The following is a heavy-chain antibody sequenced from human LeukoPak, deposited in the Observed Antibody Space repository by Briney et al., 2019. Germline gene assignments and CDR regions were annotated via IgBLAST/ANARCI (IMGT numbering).Heavy chain of an antibody. D-gene: IGHD5-18*01. CDR1: GGSISSGDYY. CDR3: ARGGPWIQPYYYYYGMDV. CDR2: IYYSGST. J-gene: IGHJ6*02. V-gene: IGHV4-30-4*01. Sequence: PSETLSLTCTVSGGSISSGDYYWSWIRQPPGKGLEWIGYIYYSGSTYYNPSLKSRVTISVDTSKNQFSLKLSSVTAADTAVYYCARGGPWIQPYYYYYGMDVWGQGTTVTVSS.